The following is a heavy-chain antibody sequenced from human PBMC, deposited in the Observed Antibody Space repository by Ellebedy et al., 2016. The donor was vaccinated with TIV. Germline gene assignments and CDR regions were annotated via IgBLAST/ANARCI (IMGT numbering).Heavy chain of an antibody. CDR1: GFTFSDYY. D-gene: IGHD3-16*01. Sequence: PGGSLRLSCSASGFTFSDYYMSWIRQAPGQGLEWISYLSSSSNSINYADSVRGRFTISRDNAKSSLFLQMSTLRAEDTAVYYCVRGITNHHLRTTFDLWGQGTKVTVSS. CDR3: VRGITNHHLRTTFDL. CDR2: LSSSSNSI. V-gene: IGHV3-11*06. J-gene: IGHJ3*01.